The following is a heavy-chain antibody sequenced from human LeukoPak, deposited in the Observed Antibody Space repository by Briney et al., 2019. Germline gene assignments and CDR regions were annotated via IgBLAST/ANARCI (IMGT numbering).Heavy chain of an antibody. V-gene: IGHV3-48*04. CDR2: ISNSGDTI. J-gene: IGHJ4*02. D-gene: IGHD3-22*01. CDR3: AGDDSSGYFFDF. CDR1: GFTFSTYS. Sequence: GGSLRLSCVASGFTFSTYSMNWVRQAPGKGLEWVSFISNSGDTIYYADSVKGRFTISRDNAKSSLYLQMNSLRAEDTAMYFCAGDDSSGYFFDFWGQGTLVTVSS.